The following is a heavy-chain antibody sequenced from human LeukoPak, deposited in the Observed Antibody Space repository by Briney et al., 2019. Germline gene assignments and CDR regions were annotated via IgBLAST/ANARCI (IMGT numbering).Heavy chain of an antibody. CDR3: ARQVDNDAFDI. V-gene: IGHV4-4*09. CDR1: GGSISSYY. J-gene: IGHJ3*02. CDR2: IYTSGST. D-gene: IGHD2-15*01. Sequence: SETLSLTRTVSGGSISSYYWSWIRQPPGKGLEWIGYIYTSGSTNYNPSLKSRVTISVDTSKNQFSLKLSSVTAADTAVYYCARQVDNDAFDIWGQGTMVTVSS.